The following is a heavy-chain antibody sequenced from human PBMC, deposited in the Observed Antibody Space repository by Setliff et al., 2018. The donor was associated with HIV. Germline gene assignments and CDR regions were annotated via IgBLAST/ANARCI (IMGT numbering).Heavy chain of an antibody. CDR1: GYIFIRYY. Sequence: ASVKVSCKTSGYIFIRYYIFWVRQAPGQGLEWMGNINPHTGVTKYAEKFQGRVTMTRDTSINTIYMELSRLRSDDTAVYYCARDLRDGFEEWFSTLDDGMDVWGQGITVTVSS. D-gene: IGHD3-3*01. J-gene: IGHJ6*02. CDR3: ARDLRDGFEEWFSTLDDGMDV. CDR2: INPHTGVT. V-gene: IGHV1-2*02.